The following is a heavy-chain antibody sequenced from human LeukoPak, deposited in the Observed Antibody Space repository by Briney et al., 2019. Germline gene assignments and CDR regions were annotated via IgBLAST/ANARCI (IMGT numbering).Heavy chain of an antibody. CDR3: ATRGSVDTATYAFDI. J-gene: IGHJ3*02. CDR1: GFIFSDYG. Sequence: GGSLRLSCAASGFIFSDYGMHWVRQAPGKGLEWVSAISGSGTSTYYTDSVKGRFTISRDNSKNTLYLQMNSLRAEDTAVYYCATRGSVDTATYAFDIWGQGTIVTVSS. V-gene: IGHV3-23*01. D-gene: IGHD5-18*01. CDR2: ISGSGTST.